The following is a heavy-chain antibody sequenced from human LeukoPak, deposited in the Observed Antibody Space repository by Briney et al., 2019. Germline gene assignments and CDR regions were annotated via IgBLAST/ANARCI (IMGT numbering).Heavy chain of an antibody. CDR1: GFTFSSYA. CDR3: ASSYLTYGDYPYYFDY. D-gene: IGHD4-17*01. CDR2: ISYDGSNK. J-gene: IGHJ4*02. Sequence: GGSLRLSCAASGFTFSSYAMHWVRQAPGKGLEWVAVISYDGSNKYYADSVKGRFTISRNNSKNTIYLKMNSLRAEDTAVYYCASSYLTYGDYPYYFDYWGQGTLVTVSS. V-gene: IGHV3-30*04.